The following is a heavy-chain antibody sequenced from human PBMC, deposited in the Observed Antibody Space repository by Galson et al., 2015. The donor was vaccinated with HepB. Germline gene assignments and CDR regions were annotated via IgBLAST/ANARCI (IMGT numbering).Heavy chain of an antibody. D-gene: IGHD3-9*01. J-gene: IGHJ6*02. Sequence: PALVKPTQTLTLTCTFSGFSLSTSGMCVSWIRQPPGKALEWLALIGWDDDKYYSTSLKTRLTISKDTSKNQVVLTMTNMDPVDTATYYCARIPHENYDILTARPYYYGMDVWGQGTTVTVSS. CDR3: ARIPHENYDILTARPYYYGMDV. V-gene: IGHV2-70*01. CDR2: IGWDDDK. CDR1: GFSLSTSGMC.